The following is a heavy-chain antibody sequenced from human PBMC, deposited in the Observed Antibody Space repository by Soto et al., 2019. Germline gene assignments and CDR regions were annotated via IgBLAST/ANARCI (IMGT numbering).Heavy chain of an antibody. Sequence: PGGSLRLSCAASGFTFSNAWMNWVRQAPGKGLEWVGRIKSKTDGGTTDYAAPVKGRFTISRDDSKNTLYLQMNSLKTEDTAVYYCTTEVRSGYYYVPYWGQGTLVTVSS. CDR2: IKSKTDGGTT. D-gene: IGHD3-22*01. CDR1: GFTFSNAW. CDR3: TTEVRSGYYYVPY. J-gene: IGHJ4*02. V-gene: IGHV3-15*07.